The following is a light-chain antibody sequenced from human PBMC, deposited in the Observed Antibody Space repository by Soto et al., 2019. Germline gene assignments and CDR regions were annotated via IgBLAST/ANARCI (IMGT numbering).Light chain of an antibody. CDR1: SRDIGGYDY. V-gene: IGLV2-11*01. CDR3: CSFTNTYSYV. CDR2: DVR. J-gene: IGLJ1*01. Sequence: QSVLTQPRSMSGSPGESVTISCTGTSRDIGGYDYVSWYQQHPGKAPKIIIYDVRERPSGVPDRFSGSKSGNTASLTISGLQAADEADYYCCSFTNTYSYVFGTGTKLTVL.